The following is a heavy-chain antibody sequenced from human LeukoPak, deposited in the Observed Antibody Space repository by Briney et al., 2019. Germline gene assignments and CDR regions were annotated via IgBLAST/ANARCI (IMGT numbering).Heavy chain of an antibody. V-gene: IGHV4-59*01. Sequence: PSETLSLTCTVSGGSISSYYWSWIRQPPGKGLEWIGYIYYSGGANYNPSLKSRVTISVDTSKNQFSLKLSSVTAADTAVYYCARSTPDYDSSGYYYVVYYYGMDVWGQGTTVTVSS. J-gene: IGHJ6*02. CDR2: IYYSGGA. CDR1: GGSISSYY. D-gene: IGHD3-22*01. CDR3: ARSTPDYDSSGYYYVVYYYGMDV.